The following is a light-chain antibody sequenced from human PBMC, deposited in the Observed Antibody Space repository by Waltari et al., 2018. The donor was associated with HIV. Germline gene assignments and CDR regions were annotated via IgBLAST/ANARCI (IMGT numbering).Light chain of an antibody. CDR3: HQYYSTPDT. CDR2: WAS. V-gene: IGKV4-1*01. CDR1: QSVLYSSNNKNY. Sequence: DIVMTQSPDSLAVSLGARAPINCKSSQSVLYSSNNKNYLAWYQQKPGQPPKLLIYWASTRESGVPDRFSGSGSGTDFTLTISSLQAEDVAVYYCHQYYSTPDTFGQGTKLEIK. J-gene: IGKJ2*01.